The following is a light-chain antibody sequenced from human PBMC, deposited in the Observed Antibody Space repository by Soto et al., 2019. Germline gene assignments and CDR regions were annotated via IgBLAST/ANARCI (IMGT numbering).Light chain of an antibody. CDR3: QQFGDWPS. V-gene: IGKV1-5*03. CDR1: QSIYSW. J-gene: IGKJ1*01. Sequence: DIQMTQSPSTLSASVGDRVTITCRASQSIYSWLAWYQQKPGKAPKLLIYKASSLERGVPSRFSGSGSGTEFTLTISSLQSDDFAVYYCQQFGDWPSFGLGTKVDIK. CDR2: KAS.